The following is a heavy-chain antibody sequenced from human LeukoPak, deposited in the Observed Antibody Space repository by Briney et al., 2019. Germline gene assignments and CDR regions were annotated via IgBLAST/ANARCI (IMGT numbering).Heavy chain of an antibody. V-gene: IGHV3-48*04. J-gene: IGHJ3*02. CDR3: ARALYYYDSSGYAAFDI. Sequence: GGSLRLSCAASGFTFSSYSMNWVRQAPGKGLEWVSYISSSSSTIYYADSVKGRFTISRDNAKNSLYLQMNSLRAEDTAVYYCARALYYYDSSGYAAFDIWGQGTMVTVSS. CDR1: GFTFSSYS. D-gene: IGHD3-22*01. CDR2: ISSSSSTI.